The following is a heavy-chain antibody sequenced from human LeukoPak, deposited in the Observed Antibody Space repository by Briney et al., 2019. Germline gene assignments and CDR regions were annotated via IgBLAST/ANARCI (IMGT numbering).Heavy chain of an antibody. CDR3: ARVAGYSYGPGSYYYYGMDV. CDR2: IYHSGGT. D-gene: IGHD5-18*01. J-gene: IGHJ6*02. Sequence: SETLSLTCAVSGGSLSSSNWWSWVRQPPGKGLEWIGEIYHSGGTNYNPSLKSRVTISVDKSKNQFSLKLSSVTAADTAVYYCARVAGYSYGPGSYYYYGMDVWGQGTTVTVSS. V-gene: IGHV4-4*02. CDR1: GGSLSSSNW.